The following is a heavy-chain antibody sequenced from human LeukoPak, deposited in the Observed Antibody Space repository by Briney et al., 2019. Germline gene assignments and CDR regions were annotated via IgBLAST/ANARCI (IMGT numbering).Heavy chain of an antibody. Sequence: ASVKVSCKASGYTFTANYMHWVRQAPGQGLEWMGWINTKTGDTKYAQKFQDRVTVTRDTSISTVYMELSPLTLDDTAVYFCTRGDGSSLFILWGQGTLVTVSS. V-gene: IGHV1-2*02. D-gene: IGHD6-13*01. CDR2: INTKTGDT. J-gene: IGHJ4*02. CDR1: GYTFTANY. CDR3: TRGDGSSLFIL.